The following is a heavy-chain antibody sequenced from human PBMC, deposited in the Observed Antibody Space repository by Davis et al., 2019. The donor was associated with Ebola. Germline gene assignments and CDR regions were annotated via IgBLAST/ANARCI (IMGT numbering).Heavy chain of an antibody. J-gene: IGHJ4*02. D-gene: IGHD6-6*01. Sequence: SLKISCAASGFTFDDYAMHWVRQAPGKGLEWVSGISWNSGSIGYADPVKGRFTISRDNAKNSLYLQMNSLRDEDTAVYYCTLTFGYSSSAFDYWGQGTLVTVSS. CDR3: TLTFGYSSSAFDY. CDR2: ISWNSGSI. V-gene: IGHV3-9*01. CDR1: GFTFDDYA.